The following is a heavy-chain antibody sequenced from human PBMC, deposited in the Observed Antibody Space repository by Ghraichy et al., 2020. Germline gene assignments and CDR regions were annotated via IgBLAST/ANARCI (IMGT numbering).Heavy chain of an antibody. D-gene: IGHD2/OR15-2a*01. J-gene: IGHJ3*02. Sequence: GESLNISCAASGFAFSTFGMHWVRQAPGKGLEWVAVIWFDGSRMYYADPVKGRFTISRVNSKNTLYLEMNNLRGEDTAVYYCARDSDASTFYYAFDIWGQGTMVTVSS. CDR1: GFAFSTFG. CDR2: IWFDGSRM. V-gene: IGHV3-33*01. CDR3: ARDSDASTFYYAFDI.